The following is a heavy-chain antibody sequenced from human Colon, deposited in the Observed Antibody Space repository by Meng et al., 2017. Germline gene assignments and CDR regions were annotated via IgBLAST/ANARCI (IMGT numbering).Heavy chain of an antibody. D-gene: IGHD3-22*01. Sequence: GESLKISCAASGFTFSSYEMNWVRQAPGKGLEWVSYISSSGSTIYYADSVKGRFTISRDNAKNSLYLQMNSLRAEDTAVYYCAREGIYDSSGYYFDAFDIWGQGTMVPSPQ. CDR2: ISSSGSTI. CDR3: AREGIYDSSGYYFDAFDI. J-gene: IGHJ3*02. CDR1: GFTFSSYE. V-gene: IGHV3-48*03.